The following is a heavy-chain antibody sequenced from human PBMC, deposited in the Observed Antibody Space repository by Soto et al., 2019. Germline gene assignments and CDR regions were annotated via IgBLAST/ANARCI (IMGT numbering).Heavy chain of an antibody. D-gene: IGHD3-22*01. CDR3: ARLYYYHSSGYLESVAI. Sequence: ERMGWVNAGTGNTLYSQKFQGRVTITRDTSASTAYMELSSLRSEDTAVYYCARLYYYHSSGYLESVAIWGQGTLVTVPS. J-gene: IGHJ3*02. V-gene: IGHV1-3*01. CDR2: VNAGTGNT.